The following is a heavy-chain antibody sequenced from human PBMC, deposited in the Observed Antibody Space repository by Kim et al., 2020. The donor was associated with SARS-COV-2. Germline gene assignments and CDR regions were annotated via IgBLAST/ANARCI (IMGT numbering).Heavy chain of an antibody. CDR3: AKDGYCGYFDWLFPNARGTLGGMDV. CDR1: GFTFSSYA. V-gene: IGHV3-23*01. Sequence: GGSLRLSCAASGFTFSSYAMSWVRQAPGKGLEWVSAISGSGGSTYYADSVKGRFTISRDNSKNTLYLQMNSLRAEDTAVYYCAKDGYCGYFDWLFPNARGTLGGMDVWGQGTTVTVSS. J-gene: IGHJ6*02. CDR2: ISGSGGST. D-gene: IGHD3-9*01.